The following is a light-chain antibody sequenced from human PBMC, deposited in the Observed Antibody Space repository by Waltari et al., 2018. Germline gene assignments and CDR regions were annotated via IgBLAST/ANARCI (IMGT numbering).Light chain of an antibody. Sequence: QLVLPQSPSASASLGASVKLTCTLSSGHSSYATAWPQQQPEKGPRYLMKLNSDGSHSKGDGIPDRFSGSSSGAERYLTISSLQSEDEADYYCQTWGTGIQVFGGGTKLTVL. V-gene: IGLV4-69*01. J-gene: IGLJ2*01. CDR1: SGHSSYA. CDR2: LNSDGSH. CDR3: QTWGTGIQV.